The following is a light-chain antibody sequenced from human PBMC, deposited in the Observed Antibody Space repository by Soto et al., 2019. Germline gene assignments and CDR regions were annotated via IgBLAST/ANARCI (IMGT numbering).Light chain of an antibody. CDR2: GAS. J-gene: IGKJ1*01. CDR3: QRYVSLPPAWT. V-gene: IGKV3-20*01. CDR1: QSFTSNF. Sequence: EIVLTQSPGSLSLSPGERATLSCRASQSFTSNFLAWYQQKPGQAPRLLIYGASSRATGIPDRFSGSGSGTDFTLTISRLEPEDFAVYYCQRYVSLPPAWTLGQGTKVEIK.